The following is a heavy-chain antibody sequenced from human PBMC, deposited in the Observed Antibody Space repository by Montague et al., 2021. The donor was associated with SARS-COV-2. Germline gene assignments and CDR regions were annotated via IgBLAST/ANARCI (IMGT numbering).Heavy chain of an antibody. CDR2: ISTDDGSTT. Sequence: SLRLSCAASGFTFSTYCMHWVRQVPGKGLVWVSRISTDDGSTTTYAYSVKGRFTISRDNAKNTLYLQMDSLRAEDTAVYYCARDISSGWYRYFDYWGQGTLGTVSS. CDR3: ARDISSGWYRYFDY. V-gene: IGHV3-74*01. D-gene: IGHD6-19*01. J-gene: IGHJ4*02. CDR1: GFTFSTYC.